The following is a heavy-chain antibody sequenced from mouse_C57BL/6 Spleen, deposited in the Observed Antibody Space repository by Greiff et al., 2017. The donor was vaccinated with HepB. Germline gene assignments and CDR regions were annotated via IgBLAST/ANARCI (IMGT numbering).Heavy chain of an antibody. V-gene: IGHV14-4*01. CDR2: IDPENGDT. CDR3: TRGYYGSRYFDV. D-gene: IGHD1-1*01. CDR1: GFNIKDDY. Sequence: VQLQQSGAELVRPGASVKLSCTASGFNIKDDYMHWVKQRPEQGLEWIGWIDPENGDTEYASKFQGKATITADTSSNTAYLQLSSLTSEDTAVYYCTRGYYGSRYFDVWGTGTTVTVSS. J-gene: IGHJ1*03.